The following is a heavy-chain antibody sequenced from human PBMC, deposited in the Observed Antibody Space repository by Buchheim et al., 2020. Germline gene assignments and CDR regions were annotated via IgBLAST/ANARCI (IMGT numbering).Heavy chain of an antibody. D-gene: IGHD3-10*01. V-gene: IGHV3-7*01. CDR2: IKQDGSDK. CDR3: ARDRRGGDGFDP. CDR1: TFTFSTYW. Sequence: EVQLVESGGALVQPEGSLRLSCAASTFTFSTYWMTWVRQAPGKGLEWVATIKQDGSDKYYVDSVKGRFTISRDNAQNSLYLQMNSLRAEDTAVYYCARDRRGGDGFDPWGQGTL. J-gene: IGHJ5*02.